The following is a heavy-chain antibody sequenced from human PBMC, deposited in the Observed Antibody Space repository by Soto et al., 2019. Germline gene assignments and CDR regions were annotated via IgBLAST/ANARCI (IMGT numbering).Heavy chain of an antibody. CDR1: GDSVSSNDAT. CDR2: TYYRSRWQT. V-gene: IGHV6-1*01. D-gene: IGHD4-17*01. Sequence: SQTLSLTCAISGDSVSSNDATWDWIRQSPSRGLEWLGRTYYRSRWQTDYAISVKSRISINPDTSNNQVSLQLNSVTPDDTAVYYCARDSPGYGDYVLFDYWGQGTRVTVSS. J-gene: IGHJ4*02. CDR3: ARDSPGYGDYVLFDY.